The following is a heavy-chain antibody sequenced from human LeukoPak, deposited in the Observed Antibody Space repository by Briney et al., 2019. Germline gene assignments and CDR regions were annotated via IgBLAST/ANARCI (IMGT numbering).Heavy chain of an antibody. CDR2: IYYSGST. CDR1: AGSISSSTYY. V-gene: IGHV4-39*07. J-gene: IGHJ3*02. D-gene: IGHD1-26*01. Sequence: SETRSLTCTVSAGSISSSTYYWGWIRQPPGKGLEWIGSIYYSGSTYYNPSLKSRVTISADTSKNQFSLKLRFVTAADTAVYYCARVTLWELPRGFDAFDIWGQGTMVTVSS. CDR3: ARVTLWELPRGFDAFDI.